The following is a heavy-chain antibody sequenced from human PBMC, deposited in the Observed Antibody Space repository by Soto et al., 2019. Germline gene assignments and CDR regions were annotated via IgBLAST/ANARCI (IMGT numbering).Heavy chain of an antibody. CDR3: ARPEEVNYYYGMDV. D-gene: IGHD4-4*01. CDR2: IYSGGST. CDR1: GFTVSSNY. J-gene: IGHJ6*02. V-gene: IGHV3-53*01. Sequence: GGSLRLSCAASGFTVSSNYMSWVRQAPGKGLEWVSVIYSGGSTYYADSVRGRFTISRDNSKNTLYLQMNSLRAEDTAVYYCARPEEVNYYYGMDVWGQGTTVTVSS.